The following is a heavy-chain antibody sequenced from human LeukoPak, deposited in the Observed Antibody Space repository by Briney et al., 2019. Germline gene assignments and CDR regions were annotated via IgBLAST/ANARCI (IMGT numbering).Heavy chain of an antibody. Sequence: SETLSLTCTVSGASVSGSPYYWGWIRQPPGKGVEWLGYIYYSGSTSYNPSLKSRVTISVDTSKKQFSLKLSSVTAADTAFYYCARNYCTGGSCYINDDWGQGTLVTVSS. CDR2: IYYSGST. D-gene: IGHD2-15*01. J-gene: IGHJ4*02. CDR3: ARNYCTGGSCYINDD. CDR1: GASVSGSPYY. V-gene: IGHV4-61*01.